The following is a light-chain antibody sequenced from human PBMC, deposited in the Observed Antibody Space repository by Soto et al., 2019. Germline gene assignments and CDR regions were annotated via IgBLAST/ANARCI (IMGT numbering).Light chain of an antibody. CDR1: EDISTW. CDR2: AAS. CDR3: QHADSFPLIT. J-gene: IGKJ5*01. Sequence: DIQMTQSPSTLSAPVGDRVTITCRSSEDISTWLAWYQQKPGKAPKLLIYAASSLQSGVPSRFSGSGSGTDFTLTISSLQPEDFATYYCQHADSFPLITFGQGTRLEIK. V-gene: IGKV1-12*01.